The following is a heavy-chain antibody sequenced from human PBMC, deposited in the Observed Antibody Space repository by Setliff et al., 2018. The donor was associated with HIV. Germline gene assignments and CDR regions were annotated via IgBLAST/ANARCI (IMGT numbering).Heavy chain of an antibody. CDR1: GFTFSSYS. CDR2: ISSSSSYI. CDR3: ARDRKFGSSGDYYYYMDV. J-gene: IGHJ6*03. Sequence: GGSLRLSCAASGFTFSSYSMNWVRQAPGKGLEWVSSISSSSSYIYYADSVKGRFTISRDNAKNSLYLQMNSLRAEDTAVYYCARDRKFGSSGDYYYYMDVWGKGTTVTVSS. D-gene: IGHD6-6*01. V-gene: IGHV3-21*01.